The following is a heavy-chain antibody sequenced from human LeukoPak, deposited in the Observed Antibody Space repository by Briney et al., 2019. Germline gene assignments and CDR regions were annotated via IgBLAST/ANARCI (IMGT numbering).Heavy chain of an antibody. J-gene: IGHJ4*02. Sequence: ASMKDSCKSSGFTFTDHYIHWVRQGPGQGLERMGYIDLHSTFTSSPQEFQGRVTMTRDASMSTAYMELTRLTSDDTAVYYCVREGEGPLSKDFDYWGQGTLVTVSS. CDR3: VREGEGPLSKDFDY. D-gene: IGHD2/OR15-2a*01. CDR2: IDLHSTFT. V-gene: IGHV1-2*02. CDR1: GFTFTDHY.